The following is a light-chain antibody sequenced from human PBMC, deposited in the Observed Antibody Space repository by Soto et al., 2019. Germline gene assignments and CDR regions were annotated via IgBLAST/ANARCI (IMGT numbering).Light chain of an antibody. V-gene: IGKV1-5*01. J-gene: IGKJ4*01. CDR3: QQYKTSPLT. CDR2: DSS. CDR1: QSISRW. Sequence: DIQMTQSPSTLSASVGDRVTITCRASQSISRWLGWYQQKPGKAPNLLIFDSSSLQSGVPSRFSGSGSGTEFTLNISSIQPDDFTTYNCQQYKTSPLTCGGETKVEIE.